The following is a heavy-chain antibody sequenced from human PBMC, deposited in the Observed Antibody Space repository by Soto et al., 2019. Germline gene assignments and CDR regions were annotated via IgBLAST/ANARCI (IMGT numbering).Heavy chain of an antibody. CDR1: GFTFSSYA. J-gene: IGHJ4*02. D-gene: IGHD3-22*01. Sequence: GGSLRLSCAASGFTFSSYAMHWVRQAPGKGLEWVAVISYDGSNKYYADSVKGRFTISRDNSKNTLYLQMNSLRAEDTAVYYCARANYYDSSGYYSPLDYWGQGTLVTVSS. CDR3: ARANYYDSSGYYSPLDY. V-gene: IGHV3-30-3*01. CDR2: ISYDGSNK.